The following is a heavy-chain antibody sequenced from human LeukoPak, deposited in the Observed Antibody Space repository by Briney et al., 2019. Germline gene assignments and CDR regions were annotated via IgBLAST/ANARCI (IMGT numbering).Heavy chain of an antibody. V-gene: IGHV1-18*01. D-gene: IGHD2-2*01. J-gene: IGHJ6*03. CDR3: ARQKYQLFAARNLYHYMDV. CDR2: ISAYNGNT. CDR1: GYSFTSYS. Sequence: ASVKVSCKASGYSFTSYSISWVRQAPGQGLEWMGWISAYNGNTNYAQRVQGRVTMTTDTSTSTAYMELRSLRSDDTAVYYCARQKYQLFAARNLYHYMDVWGKGTTVTVSS.